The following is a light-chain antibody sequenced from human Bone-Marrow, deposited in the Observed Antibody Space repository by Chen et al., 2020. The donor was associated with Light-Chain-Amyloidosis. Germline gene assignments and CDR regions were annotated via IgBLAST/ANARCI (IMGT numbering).Light chain of an antibody. V-gene: IGKV3-11*02. CDR3: LQRSDRPPLT. CDR2: EAA. J-gene: IGKJ4*01. CDR1: QIVARY. Sequence: EIVLTQSPATLSLSPGERATLSCRASQIVARYVDWYQQKPSQAPRLLIAEAAHRATGIPARLSGSGSGRDFTHTSSSLEPEDFAGDYCLQRSDRPPLTFGGGTKVEIK.